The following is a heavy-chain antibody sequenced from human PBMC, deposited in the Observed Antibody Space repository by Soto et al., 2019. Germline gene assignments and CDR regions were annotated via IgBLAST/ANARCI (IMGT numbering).Heavy chain of an antibody. CDR1: GFTFSSYW. CDR3: ASLTISGPDAFDI. Sequence: GGSLRLSCAASGFTFSSYWMHWVRQAPGKGLVWVSRINSDGSSTSYADSVKGRFTISRDNAKNTLYLQMNSLRAEDTAVYYCASLTISGPDAFDIWGQGTMVTVSS. D-gene: IGHD3-9*01. CDR2: INSDGSST. V-gene: IGHV3-74*01. J-gene: IGHJ3*02.